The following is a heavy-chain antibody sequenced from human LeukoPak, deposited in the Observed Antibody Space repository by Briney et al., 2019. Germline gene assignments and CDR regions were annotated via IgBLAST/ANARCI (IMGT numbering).Heavy chain of an antibody. CDR1: GGSISSSSYY. Sequence: KPSETLSLTCTDSGGSISSSSYYWGWIRQPPGKGLEWIGSIYYSGSTYYNPSLKSRVTISVDTSKNQFSLKLSSVTAADTAVYYCARDGGRMVRGVIPAYYFDYWGQGTLVTVSS. J-gene: IGHJ4*02. V-gene: IGHV4-39*07. CDR3: ARDGGRMVRGVIPAYYFDY. CDR2: IYYSGST. D-gene: IGHD3-10*01.